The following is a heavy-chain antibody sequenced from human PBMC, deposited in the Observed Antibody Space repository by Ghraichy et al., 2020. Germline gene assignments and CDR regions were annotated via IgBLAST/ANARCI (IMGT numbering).Heavy chain of an antibody. D-gene: IGHD3-22*01. Sequence: SETLSLTCAVSGGSINNYYWNWIRQPPGKGLEYIGYIYYSGNTKYNPSLKSRATLSVDRSKNQFSLKLRSVTAADTAVYYCARSSYYDDAFDFWDHGTLVTVSS. CDR1: GGSINNYY. CDR3: ARSSYYDDAFDF. J-gene: IGHJ3*01. CDR2: IYYSGNT. V-gene: IGHV4-59*01.